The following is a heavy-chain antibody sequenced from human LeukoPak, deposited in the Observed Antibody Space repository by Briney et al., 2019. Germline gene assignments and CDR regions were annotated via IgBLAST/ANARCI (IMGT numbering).Heavy chain of an antibody. V-gene: IGHV4-39*07. CDR3: ARVTYYYDSSGYYSFDY. J-gene: IGHJ4*02. D-gene: IGHD3-22*01. Sequence: SETLSLTCTVSGGSISSSSYYWGWIRQPPGKGLEWIGSIYYSGSTYYNPSLKSRVTISVDTSKNQFSLKLSSVTAADTAVYYCARVTYYYDSSGYYSFDYWGQGTLVTVSS. CDR1: GGSISSSSYY. CDR2: IYYSGST.